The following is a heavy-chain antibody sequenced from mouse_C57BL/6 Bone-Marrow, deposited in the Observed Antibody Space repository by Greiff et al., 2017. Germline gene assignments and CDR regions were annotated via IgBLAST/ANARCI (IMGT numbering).Heavy chain of an antibody. CDR1: GYSITSGYY. Sequence: ESGPGLVKPSQSLSLTCSVTGYSITSGYYWNWIRQFPGNKLEWMGYISYDGSNNYNPSLKNRISITRDTSKNQFFLKLNSVTTEDTATYYCARDRGGAMNDGYYGAMDYWGQGTSVTVSS. CDR2: ISYDGSN. V-gene: IGHV3-6*01. J-gene: IGHJ4*01. D-gene: IGHD2-3*01. CDR3: ARDRGGAMNDGYYGAMDY.